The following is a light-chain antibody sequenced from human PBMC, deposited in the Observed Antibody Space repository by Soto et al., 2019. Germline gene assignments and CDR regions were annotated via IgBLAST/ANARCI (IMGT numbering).Light chain of an antibody. CDR2: GAS. J-gene: IGKJ2*01. CDR3: QQFGDSPPAFT. CDR1: GSVSSRY. V-gene: IGKV3-20*01. Sequence: ESMLTQSPGTLSLSPGERATLSCRASGSVSSRYITWYQQKPGQAPRLLIYGASIRATGIPDRFSGSGSGTDFTLTISRLEAEDFAVYYCQQFGDSPPAFTFGQGTKLEI.